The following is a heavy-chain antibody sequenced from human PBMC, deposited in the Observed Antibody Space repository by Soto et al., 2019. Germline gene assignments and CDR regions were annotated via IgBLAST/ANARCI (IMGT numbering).Heavy chain of an antibody. CDR3: ARVVVVAGNNWFDP. V-gene: IGHV1-18*01. D-gene: IGHD2-15*01. J-gene: IGHJ5*02. CDR2: ISPANGKT. CDR1: GYTFTSYG. Sequence: QVQLVQSGAEVKKPGASVKVSCKASGYTFTSYGITWVRQAPGQGLEWMGWISPANGKTNYAQKFQGRVTMTTDTSTSTIYMELRSLGSDDTAVYYCARVVVVAGNNWFDPWGQGTLVTVSS.